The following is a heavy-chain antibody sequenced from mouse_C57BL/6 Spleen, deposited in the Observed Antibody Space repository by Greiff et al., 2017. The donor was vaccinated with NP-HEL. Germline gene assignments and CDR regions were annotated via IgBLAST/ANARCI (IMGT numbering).Heavy chain of an antibody. D-gene: IGHD1-1*01. V-gene: IGHV5-4*03. CDR1: GFTFSSYA. CDR2: ISDGGSYT. Sequence: EVKVVESGGGLVKPGGSLKLSCAASGFTFSSYAMSWVRQTPEKRLEWVATISDGGSYTYYPDNVKGRFTISRDNAKNNLYLQMSHLKSEDTAMYYCARGYGSTHFDYWGQGTTLTVSS. J-gene: IGHJ2*01. CDR3: ARGYGSTHFDY.